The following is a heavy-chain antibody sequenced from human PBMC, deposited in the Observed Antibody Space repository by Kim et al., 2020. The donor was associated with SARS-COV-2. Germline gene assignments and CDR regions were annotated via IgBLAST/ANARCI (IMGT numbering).Heavy chain of an antibody. V-gene: IGHV1-69*13. CDR3: ARRRIYGSGSSFGI. J-gene: IGHJ4*02. CDR2: IIPIFGTT. CDR1: GDTFSSYA. Sequence: SVKVSCKASGDTFSSYAINWVRQAPGQGLEWMGGIIPIFGTTDHAQNFQGRVTISADQSTSTAYMELSRLRSEDTAIYYCARRRIYGSGSSFGIWGQGTRVIVSS. D-gene: IGHD3-10*01.